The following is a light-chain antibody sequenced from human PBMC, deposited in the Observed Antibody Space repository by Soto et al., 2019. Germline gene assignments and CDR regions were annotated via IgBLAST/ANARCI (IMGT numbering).Light chain of an antibody. CDR1: RGVSRN. Sequence: DIQMTQSPSSLSASVGDRVTITCRASRGVSRNLNWYQQKPGKAPKLLIYSASSLQSGVPSRFSGSGSGTDFTLVISSLKPEDFATYYCQLTYSSPFTFGPGTKLEIK. V-gene: IGKV1-39*01. J-gene: IGKJ2*01. CDR2: SAS. CDR3: QLTYSSPFT.